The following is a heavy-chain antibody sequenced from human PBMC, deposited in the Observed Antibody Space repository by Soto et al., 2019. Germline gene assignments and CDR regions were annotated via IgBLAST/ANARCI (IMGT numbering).Heavy chain of an antibody. CDR3: AKSLTKWELRDHPSDY. V-gene: IGHV3-23*01. Sequence: GGSLRLSCAASGFTFSSYAMSWVRQAPGKGLEWVSAISGSGGSTYYADSVKGRFTISRDNSKNTLYLQMNSLRAEDTAVYYCAKSLTKWELRDHPSDYWGQGTLVTVSS. CDR1: GFTFSSYA. CDR2: ISGSGGST. D-gene: IGHD1-26*01. J-gene: IGHJ4*02.